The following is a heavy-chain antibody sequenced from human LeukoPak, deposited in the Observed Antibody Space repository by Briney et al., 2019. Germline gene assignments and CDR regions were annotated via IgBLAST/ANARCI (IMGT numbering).Heavy chain of an antibody. V-gene: IGHV4-39*07. D-gene: IGHD3-3*01. CDR2: IYYSGST. Sequence: PSETLSLTCTVSGGSISSSSYYWGWIRQPPGKGLEWIGSIYYSGSTYHNPSLKSRVTISVDTSKNQFSLKLSSVTAADTAVYYCARDSFNYDFWSGYHDAFDIWGQGTMVTVSS. CDR3: ARDSFNYDFWSGYHDAFDI. J-gene: IGHJ3*02. CDR1: GGSISSSSYY.